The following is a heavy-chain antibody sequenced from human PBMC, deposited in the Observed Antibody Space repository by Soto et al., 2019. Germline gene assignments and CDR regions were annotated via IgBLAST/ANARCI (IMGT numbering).Heavy chain of an antibody. J-gene: IGHJ4*02. CDR3: AGPPISGSSTSLGY. Sequence: GESLKISCKHSGYSFTNSWINWVRQMPGKGLERMGRIDPSDSYTNYSPSFQGHVTISVDKSISTAYLQWSSLKASDSAMYYCAGPPISGSSTSLGYWGQGTLVTVSS. CDR2: IDPSDSYT. D-gene: IGHD6-13*01. CDR1: GYSFTNSW. V-gene: IGHV5-10-1*01.